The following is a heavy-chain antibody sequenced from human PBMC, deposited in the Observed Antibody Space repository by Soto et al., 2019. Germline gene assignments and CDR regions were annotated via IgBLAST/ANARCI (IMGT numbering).Heavy chain of an antibody. J-gene: IGHJ5*02. CDR2: ISYDGSNK. D-gene: IGHD2-21*02. V-gene: IGHV3-30-3*01. Sequence: GGSLRLFCAASGFTFSSYAMHWVRQAPGKGLEWVAVISYDGSNKYYADSVKGRFTISRDNSKNTLYLQMNSLRAEDTAVYYCARDRGLAYCGGDCPDNWFDPWGQGTLVTVSS. CDR3: ARDRGLAYCGGDCPDNWFDP. CDR1: GFTFSSYA.